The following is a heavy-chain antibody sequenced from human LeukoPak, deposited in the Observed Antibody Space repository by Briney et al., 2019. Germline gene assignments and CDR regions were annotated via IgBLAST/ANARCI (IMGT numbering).Heavy chain of an antibody. D-gene: IGHD3-10*01. CDR1: GGSISSSSYY. V-gene: IGHV4-39*01. Sequence: SETLSLTCTVSGGSISSSSYYWGWIRQPPGKGLEWIGSIYYSGSTYYNPSLKSRVTISVDTSKNQFSLKLSSVTAADTAVYYCARLYYYGSGSYARYFDYWGQGTLVTVSS. CDR3: ARLYYYGSGSYARYFDY. CDR2: IYYSGST. J-gene: IGHJ4*02.